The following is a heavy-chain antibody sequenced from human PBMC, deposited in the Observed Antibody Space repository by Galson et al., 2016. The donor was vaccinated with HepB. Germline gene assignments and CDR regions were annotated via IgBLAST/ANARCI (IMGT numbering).Heavy chain of an antibody. Sequence: TLSLTCTVSGGSISSGDYYWTWIRQHPGKGLEWIGYIYNTVTTYYNPSLKSRVTISVDTSKNQLSLKLSSVTAADTAVYYCAKSSRVGAAVLDYWGQGTLVTVSS. V-gene: IGHV4-31*03. J-gene: IGHJ4*02. CDR1: GGSISSGDYY. CDR2: IYNTVTT. CDR3: AKSSRVGAAVLDY. D-gene: IGHD2-15*01.